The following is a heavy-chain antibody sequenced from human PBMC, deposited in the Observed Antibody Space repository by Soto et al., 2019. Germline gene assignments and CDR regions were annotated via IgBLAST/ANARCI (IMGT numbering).Heavy chain of an antibody. J-gene: IGHJ5*02. CDR1: GGSFSGYY. D-gene: IGHD2-15*01. CDR3: ARAYCSGGSCLAWFDP. CDR2: INHSGST. V-gene: IGHV4-34*01. Sequence: SETLPLTCAVYGGSFSGYYWIWIRQPPGKGLEWIGEINHSGSTNYNPSLKSRVTISVDTSKNQFSLKLSSVTAADTAVYYCARAYCSGGSCLAWFDPWGQGTLVTVSS.